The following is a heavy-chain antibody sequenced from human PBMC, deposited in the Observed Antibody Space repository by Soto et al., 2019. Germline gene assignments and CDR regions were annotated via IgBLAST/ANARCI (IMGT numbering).Heavy chain of an antibody. Sequence: PGGSLRLSCAASGFTFSDYDISWVRQAPGKGLEWVSYISSWSGVTLYADSVKGRFTISRDNAKTSLSLHLNSLRAEDTAVYYCARDANLAARPRSYDNYYMDVWGRGTTVTVSS. V-gene: IGHV3-11*06. CDR2: ISSWSGVT. J-gene: IGHJ6*03. D-gene: IGHD6-6*01. CDR1: GFTFSDYD. CDR3: ARDANLAARPRSYDNYYMDV.